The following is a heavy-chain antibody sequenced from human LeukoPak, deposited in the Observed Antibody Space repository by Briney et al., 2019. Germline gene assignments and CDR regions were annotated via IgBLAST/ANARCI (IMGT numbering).Heavy chain of an antibody. CDR1: GGSISSYY. V-gene: IGHV4-59*08. Sequence: SETLSLTCTVSGGSISSYYWSWIRQPPGKGLEWIGYIYYSGSTNYNPSLKSRVTISVDTSKNQFSLKLSSVTAADTAVYYCARHEFGGYFDWLLFDYWGQGTLVTVSS. CDR3: ARHEFGGYFDWLLFDY. CDR2: IYYSGST. D-gene: IGHD3-9*01. J-gene: IGHJ4*02.